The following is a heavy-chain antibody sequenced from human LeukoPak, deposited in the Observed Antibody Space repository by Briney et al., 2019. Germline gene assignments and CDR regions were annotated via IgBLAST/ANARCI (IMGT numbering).Heavy chain of an antibody. CDR1: GFTFDDYG. V-gene: IGHV3-20*01. CDR2: INWNGGST. Sequence: GGSLRLSCAASGFTFDDYGMSWVRQAPGKGLEWVSGINWNGGSTGYADSVKGRFTISRDNAKNSLYLQMNSLRAEDTALYHCARISSWYRHYYYYMDVWGKGTTVTISS. J-gene: IGHJ6*03. D-gene: IGHD6-13*01. CDR3: ARISSWYRHYYYYMDV.